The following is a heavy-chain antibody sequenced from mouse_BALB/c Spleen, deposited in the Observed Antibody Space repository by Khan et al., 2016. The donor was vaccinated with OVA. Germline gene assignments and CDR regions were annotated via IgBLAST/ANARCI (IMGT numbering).Heavy chain of an antibody. Sequence: QVQLKESGAELVKPGASVKLSCKTSGYTFTSYWIQWVKQRPGQGLGWIGQIFPGTGTTYYNENFKGKATLTVGTSSSTAYMQLSSLTSDDSAVYFCARGYFGNYEFVYWGQGTLVTVSP. J-gene: IGHJ3*01. V-gene: IGHV1S132*01. CDR1: GYTFTSYW. D-gene: IGHD2-1*01. CDR3: ARGYFGNYEFVY. CDR2: IFPGTGTT.